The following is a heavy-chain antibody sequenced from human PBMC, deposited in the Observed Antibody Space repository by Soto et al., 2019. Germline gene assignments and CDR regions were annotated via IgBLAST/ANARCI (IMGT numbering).Heavy chain of an antibody. Sequence: GGSLRLSCAASGFTFSSYWIHWVREVPGRGLLWVSRINSDGSSTTYADSVKGRFTVSRDNAKNTLDLQMNSLRVEDTAVYYCVRGKDYYDTSGPGPFDIWGQGTMVTVSS. D-gene: IGHD3-22*01. J-gene: IGHJ3*02. V-gene: IGHV3-74*01. CDR3: VRGKDYYDTSGPGPFDI. CDR2: INSDGSST. CDR1: GFTFSSYW.